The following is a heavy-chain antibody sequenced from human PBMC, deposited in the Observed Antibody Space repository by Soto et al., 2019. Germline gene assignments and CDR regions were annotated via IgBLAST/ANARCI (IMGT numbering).Heavy chain of an antibody. J-gene: IGHJ4*02. Sequence: QVQLVQSGAEVKKPGASVKVSCKASGYTLNTYGITWVQHAPGQGLEWMGWISANNDHTNYPQKLQGRVTMTTDTSTSTAYMELRSLTSDDSAVYYCARGTYFHYLGQGTLVTVSS. V-gene: IGHV1-18*01. CDR3: ARGTYFHY. CDR2: ISANNDHT. CDR1: GYTLNTYG.